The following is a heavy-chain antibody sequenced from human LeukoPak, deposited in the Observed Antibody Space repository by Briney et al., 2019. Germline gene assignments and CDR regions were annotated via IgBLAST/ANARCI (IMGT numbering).Heavy chain of an antibody. J-gene: IGHJ4*02. D-gene: IGHD7-27*01. V-gene: IGHV3-23*01. Sequence: GGSLRLSCAASGFTFSSYAMSWVRQAPGKGLKWVSTITTGGPNTYYADSVKGRFTVSRDDSKNTLYLQMNSLRAEDTAIYYCAKDGGLWVSAHWGDSWGRGTLVTVSS. CDR3: AKDGGLWVSAHWGDS. CDR2: ITTGGPNT. CDR1: GFTFSSYA.